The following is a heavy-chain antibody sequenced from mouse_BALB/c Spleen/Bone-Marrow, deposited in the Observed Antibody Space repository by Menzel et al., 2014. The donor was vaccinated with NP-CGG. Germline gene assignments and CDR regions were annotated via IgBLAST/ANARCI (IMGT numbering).Heavy chain of an antibody. Sequence: EVKLVESGGGLVQPGGSLKLSCAASGFDFSRYWMSWVRQAPGKGLQWIGEINPESNTINYTPSLKDKFIISRDNAKNTLYLQMSKVRSEDTALYCCTRLGYYGWFAYWGQGTQVTVSA. V-gene: IGHV4-1*02. CDR1: GFDFSRYW. J-gene: IGHJ3*01. D-gene: IGHD2-3*01. CDR3: TRLGYYGWFAY. CDR2: INPESNTI.